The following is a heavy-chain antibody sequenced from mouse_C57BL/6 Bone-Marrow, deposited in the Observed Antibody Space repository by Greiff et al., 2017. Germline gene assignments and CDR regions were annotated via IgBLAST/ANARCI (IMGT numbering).Heavy chain of an antibody. J-gene: IGHJ2*01. V-gene: IGHV14-4*01. CDR3: SAFDGNYLDF. CDR2: IDPEIGDT. Sequence: EVKLMESGAALVRPGASVKLSCTASGFNIKDDYIHWVKQRPEQGLEWIGWIDPEIGDTEYASKFQGKATIPTDTSSNTAYLQLSSLTSEDTAVYYCSAFDGNYLDFWGQGTPLTVAS. CDR1: GFNIKDDY. D-gene: IGHD2-3*01.